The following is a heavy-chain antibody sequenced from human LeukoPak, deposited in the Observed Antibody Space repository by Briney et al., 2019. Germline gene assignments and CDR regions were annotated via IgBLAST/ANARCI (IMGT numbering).Heavy chain of an antibody. J-gene: IGHJ6*03. D-gene: IGHD4-23*01. V-gene: IGHV3-21*01. Sequence: PGGSLRLSCAASGFTFSSYTMNWVRQAPGKGLEWVSSISTSSSYIYYADSVKGRFTISRDSAKNSLYLQMNSLRAEDTALYYCARDGDTVLTRGYYYYMDVWGKGTTVTVSS. CDR2: ISTSSSYI. CDR3: ARDGDTVLTRGYYYYMDV. CDR1: GFTFSSYT.